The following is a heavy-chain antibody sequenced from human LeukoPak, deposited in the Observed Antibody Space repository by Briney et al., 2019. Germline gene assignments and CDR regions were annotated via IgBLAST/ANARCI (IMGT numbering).Heavy chain of an antibody. J-gene: IGHJ4*02. Sequence: GGSLRLSCAASGFTFSNYWMHWVRQVPEKGLVWVSRVNPDGSSITYANSVTGRFASSRDNAKNTLYLQMNRLRVEDTAVYYCARGGSYGDYWGQGVLVTVSS. V-gene: IGHV3-74*01. CDR3: ARGGSYGDY. CDR1: GFTFSNYW. CDR2: VNPDGSSI. D-gene: IGHD3-16*01.